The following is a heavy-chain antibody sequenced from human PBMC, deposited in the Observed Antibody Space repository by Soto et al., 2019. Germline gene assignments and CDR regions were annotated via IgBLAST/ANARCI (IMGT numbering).Heavy chain of an antibody. Sequence: QVQLQQWGAGLLKPSETLSLTCAVYGGSFSGYYWSWIRQPPGKGLEWIGEINHSGSTNYNPSLKSRVTISVDTSKNQCSLKLSSVTAADTAVYYCARANIAVADYWGQGTLVTVSS. CDR1: GGSFSGYY. J-gene: IGHJ4*02. CDR2: INHSGST. D-gene: IGHD6-19*01. V-gene: IGHV4-34*01. CDR3: ARANIAVADY.